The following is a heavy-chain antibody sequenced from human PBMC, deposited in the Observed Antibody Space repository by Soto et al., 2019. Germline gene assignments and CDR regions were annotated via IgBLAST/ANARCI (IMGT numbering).Heavy chain of an antibody. Sequence: SLRLSCAASGFTLSIYVMGWVRQAPGKGLEWVSYISSSGSTIYYADSVKGRFTISRDNAKNSLYLQMNSLRAEDTAVYYCAKGSGVVVPAANFDYWGQGTLVTVSS. CDR1: GFTLSIYV. V-gene: IGHV3-11*01. CDR2: ISSSGSTI. D-gene: IGHD2-2*01. J-gene: IGHJ4*02. CDR3: AKGSGVVVPAANFDY.